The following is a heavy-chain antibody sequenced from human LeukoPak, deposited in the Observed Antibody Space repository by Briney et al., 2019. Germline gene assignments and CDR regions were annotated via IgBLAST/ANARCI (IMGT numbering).Heavy chain of an antibody. Sequence: SQTLSLTCTVSGGSIISGGNYWSWIRQFPGKGLEWIAYIYSSGSTSSHPSLKSRVTTSVDTSKDQFFLKLISVTAADTAVYYCARDSHPRGGPWAFDVWGPGTMVTVSS. V-gene: IGHV4-31*03. CDR1: GGSIISGGNY. J-gene: IGHJ3*01. CDR3: ARDSHPRGGPWAFDV. D-gene: IGHD3-16*01. CDR2: IYSSGST.